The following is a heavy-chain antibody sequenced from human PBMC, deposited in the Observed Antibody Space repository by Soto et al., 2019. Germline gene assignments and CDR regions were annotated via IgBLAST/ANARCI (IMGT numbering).Heavy chain of an antibody. CDR3: ARVRIVGAREIDF. Sequence: QVHLVQSGGEVKKPGASVKVSCKASGYTFNRHGITWVRQAPGQGLEWRGWISGYNGDINYEQKFQGRVTLSSDTLTSTVYLELKSLRFDVTAVYYCARVRIVGAREIDFWGQGTLVTVSS. D-gene: IGHD1-26*01. CDR1: GYTFNRHG. V-gene: IGHV1-18*04. CDR2: ISGYNGDI. J-gene: IGHJ4*02.